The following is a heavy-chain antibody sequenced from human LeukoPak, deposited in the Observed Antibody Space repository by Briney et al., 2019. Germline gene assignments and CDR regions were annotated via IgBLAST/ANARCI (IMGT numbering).Heavy chain of an antibody. CDR2: IIPIFGTA. CDR1: GGTFSSYA. CDR3: ARVLRKWELLSYYYYYMDV. J-gene: IGHJ6*03. D-gene: IGHD1-26*01. V-gene: IGHV1-69*05. Sequence: SVKVSCKASGGTFSSYAISWARQAPGQGLEWMGGIIPIFGTANYAQKFQGRVTITTDESTSTAYMELSSLRSEDTAVYYCARVLRKWELLSYYYYYMDVWGKGTTVTVSS.